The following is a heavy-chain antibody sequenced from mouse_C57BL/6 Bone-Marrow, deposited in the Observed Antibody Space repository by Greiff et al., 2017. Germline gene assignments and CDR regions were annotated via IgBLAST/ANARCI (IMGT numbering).Heavy chain of an antibody. J-gene: IGHJ2*01. Sequence: VQLQQSGAELVRPGASVKMSCTASGFNFKDDDMHWVKQRPEQGLEWIGWIDPDNGDTEYASKFQGKATITGDTSSNTAYLQLSSLTSEATAVYYCTSWYVLLQYLDYWGQGTTLTVSS. CDR1: GFNFKDDD. V-gene: IGHV14-4*01. CDR3: TSWYVLLQYLDY. D-gene: IGHD1-1*01. CDR2: IDPDNGDT.